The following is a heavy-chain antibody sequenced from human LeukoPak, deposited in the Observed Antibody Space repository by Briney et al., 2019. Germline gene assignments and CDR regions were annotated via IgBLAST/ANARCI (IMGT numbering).Heavy chain of an antibody. CDR2: ISGSGGST. Sequence: GGSLRLSCAASGFTFSSYAMSWVRQAPGKGLEWVSAISGSGGSTYYADSVKSRFTISRDNSKNTLYLQMNSLRAEDTAVHYCAKLSRWVYGAATFWWGQGTLVTVSS. D-gene: IGHD2-15*01. CDR3: AKLSRWVYGAATFW. CDR1: GFTFSSYA. V-gene: IGHV3-23*01. J-gene: IGHJ4*02.